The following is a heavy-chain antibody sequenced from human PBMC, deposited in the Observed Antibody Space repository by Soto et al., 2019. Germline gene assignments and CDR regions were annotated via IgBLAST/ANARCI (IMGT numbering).Heavy chain of an antibody. Sequence: QVQLVQSGAEVKKPGASVKVSCKASGYTYISYGLTWVRQAPGQGLEWMGWISGYNRDTNHAQKFQGRVTMPRDTSTSTAYMELRSLTPDDTAVYYCARAARAQGDCDYWGQGTLVTVSS. J-gene: IGHJ4*02. D-gene: IGHD3-10*01. CDR2: ISGYNRDT. CDR3: ARAARAQGDCDY. V-gene: IGHV1-18*01. CDR1: GYTYISYG.